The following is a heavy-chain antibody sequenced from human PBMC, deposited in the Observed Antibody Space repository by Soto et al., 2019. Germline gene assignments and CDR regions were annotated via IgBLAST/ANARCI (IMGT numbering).Heavy chain of an antibody. CDR2: ISTYNGNT. CDR3: GRDLYQSVFYYGMDV. V-gene: IGHV1-18*01. J-gene: IGHJ6*02. D-gene: IGHD2-2*01. Sequence: QVQLMQSGAEVMKPGASVKVSCKASGYTFTSYGISWVRQAPGQGLEWMGWISTYNGNTNYAQKLQGRVTMTTDTSTSTAYMELRSLRSDDTAVYYCGRDLYQSVFYYGMDVWGQGTTVTVSS. CDR1: GYTFTSYG.